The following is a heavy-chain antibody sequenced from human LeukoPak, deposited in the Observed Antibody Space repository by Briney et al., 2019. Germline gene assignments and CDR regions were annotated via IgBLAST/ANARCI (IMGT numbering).Heavy chain of an antibody. D-gene: IGHD4-17*01. CDR1: GFTFSNAW. J-gene: IGHJ4*02. V-gene: IGHV3-23*01. CDR3: ARTGLTYLTTVTTWFDY. Sequence: GGSLRLSCAASGFTFSNAWMSWVRQAPGKGLEWVSAISGSGGSTYYADSVKGRFTISRDNSKNTLYLQMNSLRAEDTAVYYCARTGLTYLTTVTTWFDYWGQGTLVTVSS. CDR2: ISGSGGST.